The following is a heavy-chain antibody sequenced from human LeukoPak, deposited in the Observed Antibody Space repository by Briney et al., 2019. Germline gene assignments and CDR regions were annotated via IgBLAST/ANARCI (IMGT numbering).Heavy chain of an antibody. CDR3: ARWGVGYSYGFDWYFDL. Sequence: ASVKVSCKASGGTFSGYAISWVRQAPGQGLEWMGGIIPIFGTANYAQKFQGRVTITADESTSTAYMELSSLRSEDTAVYYCARWGVGYSYGFDWYFDLWGRGTLVTVSS. J-gene: IGHJ2*01. V-gene: IGHV1-69*13. CDR1: GGTFSGYA. CDR2: IIPIFGTA. D-gene: IGHD5-18*01.